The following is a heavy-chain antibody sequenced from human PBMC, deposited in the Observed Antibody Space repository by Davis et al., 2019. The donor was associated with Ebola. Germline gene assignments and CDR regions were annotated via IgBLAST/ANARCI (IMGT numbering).Heavy chain of an antibody. CDR2: IIPILGIA. D-gene: IGHD5-18*01. CDR3: ARGGGYSYGPAGDY. CDR1: GGTFSSYA. Sequence: SVKVSCKASGGTFSSYAISWVRQAPGQGLEWMGRIIPILGIANYAQKFQGRVTITADKSTSTAYMELSSLRSEDTAVYYCARGGGYSYGPAGDYWGQGTLVTVSS. V-gene: IGHV1-69*04. J-gene: IGHJ4*02.